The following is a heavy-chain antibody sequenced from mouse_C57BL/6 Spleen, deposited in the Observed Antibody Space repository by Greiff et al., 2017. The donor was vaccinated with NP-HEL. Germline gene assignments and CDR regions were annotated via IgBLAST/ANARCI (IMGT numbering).Heavy chain of an antibody. Sequence: QVHVKQSGAELARPGASVKMSCKASGYTFTSYTMHWVKQRPGQGLEWIGYINPSSGYTKYNQKFKDKATLTADKSSSTAYMQLSSLTSEDSAVYYCARQLRGGDYWGQGTTLTVSS. CDR1: GYTFTSYT. D-gene: IGHD3-2*02. CDR3: ARQLRGGDY. CDR2: INPSSGYT. J-gene: IGHJ2*01. V-gene: IGHV1-4*01.